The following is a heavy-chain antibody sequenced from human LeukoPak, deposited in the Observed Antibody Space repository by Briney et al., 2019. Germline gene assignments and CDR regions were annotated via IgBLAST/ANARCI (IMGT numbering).Heavy chain of an antibody. CDR3: ARRAPGEERRAYYYYMDV. V-gene: IGHV3-21*01. J-gene: IGHJ6*03. CDR1: GFTFSSYS. CDR2: ISSSSSYI. D-gene: IGHD1-1*01. Sequence: PGRSLRLSCAASGFTFSSYSMNWVRQAPGKGLEWVSSISSSSSYIYYADSVKGRFTISRDNAKNSLYLQMNSLRAEDTAVYYCARRAPGEERRAYYYYMDVWGKGTTVTVSS.